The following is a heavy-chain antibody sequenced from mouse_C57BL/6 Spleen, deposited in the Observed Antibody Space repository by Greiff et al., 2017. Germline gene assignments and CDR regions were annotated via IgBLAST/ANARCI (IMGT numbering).Heavy chain of an antibody. CDR3: TTGTVVY. CDR2: IDPENGDT. D-gene: IGHD1-1*02. J-gene: IGHJ2*01. V-gene: IGHV14-4*01. CDR1: GFNIKDDY. Sequence: EVQLQQSGAELVRPGASVKLSCTASGFNIKDDYMHWVKQRPEQGLEWIGWIDPENGDTEDASKFQGKATITADTSSNTAYLQLSSLASEDTAVYYCTTGTVVYWGQGTTLTVSS.